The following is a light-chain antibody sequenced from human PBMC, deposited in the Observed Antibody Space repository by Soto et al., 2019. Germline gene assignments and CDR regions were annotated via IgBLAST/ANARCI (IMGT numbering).Light chain of an antibody. J-gene: IGLJ3*02. V-gene: IGLV8-61*01. CDR3: VLDMGRGIRV. CDR1: SGSVSTTYY. CDR2: GTN. Sequence: QTVVTQEPSFSVSPGGTVTLTCGLNSGSVSTTYYPTWYQQTPGQAPRTLIYGTNTRSSGVPDRFSGSILGNKAALTITGAQADDESDYYSVLDMGRGIRVFGGGTKITVL.